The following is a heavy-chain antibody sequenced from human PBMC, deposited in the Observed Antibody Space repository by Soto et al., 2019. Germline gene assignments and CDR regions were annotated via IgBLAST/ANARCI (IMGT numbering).Heavy chain of an antibody. CDR1: GYTFTSSG. D-gene: IGHD3-10*01. Sequence: ASVKVSCKASGYTFTSSGISWVRQAPGQGLEWMGWISAYNGNTNYAQKLQGRVTMTTDTSTSTAYMELRSLRSDDTAVYYCAREGGSGSYYNAFDIWGQGTMVTVSS. CDR2: ISAYNGNT. CDR3: AREGGSGSYYNAFDI. J-gene: IGHJ3*02. V-gene: IGHV1-18*01.